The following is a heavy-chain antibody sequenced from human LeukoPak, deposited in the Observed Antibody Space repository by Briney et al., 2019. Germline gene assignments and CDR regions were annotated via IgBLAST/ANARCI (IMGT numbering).Heavy chain of an antibody. J-gene: IGHJ4*02. CDR1: GYTFTSYY. V-gene: IGHV1-46*01. D-gene: IGHD5-18*01. Sequence: ASVKVSCKASGYTFTSYYMHWVRQAPGQGLEWMGIINPSGGSTSYAQKFQGRVTMTEDTSTDTAYMELSSLRSEDTAVYYCATAPRYSYDYWGQGTLVTVSS. CDR3: ATAPRYSYDY. CDR2: INPSGGST.